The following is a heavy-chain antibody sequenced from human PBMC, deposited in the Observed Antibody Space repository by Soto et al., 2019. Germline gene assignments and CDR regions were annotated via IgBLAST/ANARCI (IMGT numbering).Heavy chain of an antibody. CDR1: GFTFSSYG. CDR3: AKDPLASSWGWFDP. Sequence: ESGGGVVQPGRSLRLSCAASGFTFSSYGMHWVRQAPGKGLEWVAVISYDGSNKYYADSVKGRFTISRDNSKNTLYLQMNSLRAEDTAVYYCAKDPLASSWGWFDPWGQGTLVTVSS. J-gene: IGHJ5*02. D-gene: IGHD6-13*01. V-gene: IGHV3-30*18. CDR2: ISYDGSNK.